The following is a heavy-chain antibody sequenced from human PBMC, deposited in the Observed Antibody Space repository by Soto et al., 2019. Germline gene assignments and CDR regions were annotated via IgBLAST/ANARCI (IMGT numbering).Heavy chain of an antibody. CDR1: GDSISSYY. Sequence: QVQLQESGPGLVKPSETLSLTCTVSGDSISSYYLNWIRQPPGKGLEWIGYLYHSGSTYYNPSLTRRLATTIDTSKNHFSPKLSSVTAAATAVYYCASGRCLHLPGYWGQGTLVTVSS. J-gene: IGHJ4*02. V-gene: IGHV4-59*01. CDR3: ASGRCLHLPGY. D-gene: IGHD1-1*01. CDR2: LYHSGST.